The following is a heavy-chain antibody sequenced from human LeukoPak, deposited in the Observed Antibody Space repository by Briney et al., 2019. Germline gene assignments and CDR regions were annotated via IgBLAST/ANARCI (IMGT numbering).Heavy chain of an antibody. CDR2: IYYSGST. CDR1: GGSISSYY. Sequence: PSETLSLTCTVSGGSISSYYWTWIRQPPGKGLEWIGYIYYSGSTNYNPSLKSRVTISVDTSKNQFSLKLSSVTAADTAVYYCARGGVWFGELVGWFDPWGQGTLVTVSS. CDR3: ARGGVWFGELVGWFDP. D-gene: IGHD3-10*01. J-gene: IGHJ5*02. V-gene: IGHV4-59*01.